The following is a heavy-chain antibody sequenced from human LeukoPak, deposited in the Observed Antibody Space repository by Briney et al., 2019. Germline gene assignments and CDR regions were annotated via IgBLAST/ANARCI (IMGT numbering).Heavy chain of an antibody. CDR3: ARDYKYAFDN. CDR2: IGIDSGNT. Sequence: GGSLRLSCAASGFTFSDYSMNWVRQAPGKGLEWISYIGIDSGNTNYADSVKGRFTISGDKVKNSLYLQMNSQRVEDTAVYYCARDYKYAFDNWGQGTLVTVSS. J-gene: IGHJ4*02. CDR1: GFTFSDYS. V-gene: IGHV3-48*01. D-gene: IGHD5-24*01.